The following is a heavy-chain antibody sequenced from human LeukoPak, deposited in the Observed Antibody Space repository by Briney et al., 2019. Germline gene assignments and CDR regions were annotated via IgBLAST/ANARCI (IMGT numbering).Heavy chain of an antibody. CDR1: GFTVSSNY. J-gene: IGHJ4*02. V-gene: IGHV3-66*01. CDR3: AMEEYSSSLGSY. D-gene: IGHD6-13*01. CDR2: IYSGGST. Sequence: GGSLRLSCAAPGFTVSSNYMSWVRQAPGKGLEWVSIIYSGGSTYYADSVKGRFTISRDNSKNTLYLQMNSLRTEDTAVYYCAMEEYSSSLGSYWGQGTLVTVSS.